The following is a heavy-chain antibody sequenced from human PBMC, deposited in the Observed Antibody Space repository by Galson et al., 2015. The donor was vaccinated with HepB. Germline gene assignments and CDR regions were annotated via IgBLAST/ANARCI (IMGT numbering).Heavy chain of an antibody. V-gene: IGHV3-74*01. CDR2: INTDGSST. J-gene: IGHJ4*02. CDR1: GFTFSSNW. Sequence: SLRLSCAASGFTFSSNWMHWVRQAPGKGLLWVSRINTDGSSTSYADSVKGRFTISRDNAKNTLYLQMNSLRAEDTAVYYCARDSYSWSYQGIDYWGQGTLVTVSS. D-gene: IGHD1-26*01. CDR3: ARDSYSWSYQGIDY.